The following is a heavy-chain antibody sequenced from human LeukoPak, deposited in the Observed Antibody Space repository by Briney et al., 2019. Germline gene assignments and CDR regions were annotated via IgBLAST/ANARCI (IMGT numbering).Heavy chain of an antibody. Sequence: ASVKVSCKASGYTFTSYDINWVRQATGQGLEWMGWMNPNSGNTGYAQKFQGRVAMTRNTSITTAYMELSSLRSEDTAVYYCTRGLGRTAMVTRGGVRFDYWGQGTLVTVSS. CDR3: TRGLGRTAMVTRGGVRFDY. V-gene: IGHV1-8*01. CDR1: GYTFTSYD. CDR2: MNPNSGNT. J-gene: IGHJ4*02. D-gene: IGHD5-18*01.